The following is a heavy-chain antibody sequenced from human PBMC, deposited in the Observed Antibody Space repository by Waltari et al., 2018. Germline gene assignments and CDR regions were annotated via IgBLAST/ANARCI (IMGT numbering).Heavy chain of an antibody. Sequence: QVQLVPSGSEFKQPGASVKLACKASGYTFPTFAVEWVRQAPGQGLAWMGWISTASGNPTYARDFTGRFVFSLDTSVSTAYLQITSLKAEDTALYFCARDRVVGATDWGYWGQGTLVTVST. CDR1: GYTFPTFA. J-gene: IGHJ4*02. CDR2: ISTASGNP. V-gene: IGHV7-4-1*02. CDR3: ARDRVVGATDWGY. D-gene: IGHD1-26*01.